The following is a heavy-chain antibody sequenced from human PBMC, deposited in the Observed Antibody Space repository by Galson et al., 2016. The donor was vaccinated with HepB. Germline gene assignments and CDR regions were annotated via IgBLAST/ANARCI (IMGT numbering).Heavy chain of an antibody. D-gene: IGHD3-10*01. CDR1: GFTFNAHW. J-gene: IGHJ4*02. CDR2: IRGDGIVS. V-gene: IGHV3-7*01. Sequence: SLRLSCAASGFTFNAHWMNWVRQAPGKGLEWVANIRGDGIVSYYAEYVRGRFTTSRDNAKNSLYLQMNGLRVDETAVYYCSREMTGSYFDWGQGALVTVSS. CDR3: SREMTGSYFD.